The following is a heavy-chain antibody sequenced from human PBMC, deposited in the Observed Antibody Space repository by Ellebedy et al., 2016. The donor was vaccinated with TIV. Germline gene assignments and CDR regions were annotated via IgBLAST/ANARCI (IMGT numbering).Heavy chain of an antibody. V-gene: IGHV4-39*01. D-gene: IGHD2-21*02. J-gene: IGHJ4*02. CDR2: VYYSGSP. Sequence: MPSETLSLTCSVSGGSVSSTRYYWAWIRQPPGKGLEYIGSVYYSGSPYYNPSFKSRVTLSADTSKNQFSLNLRTLTAADTAVYYCARTDPWQPIDDWGQGILVSVSS. CDR3: ARTDPWQPIDD. CDR1: GGSVSSTRYY.